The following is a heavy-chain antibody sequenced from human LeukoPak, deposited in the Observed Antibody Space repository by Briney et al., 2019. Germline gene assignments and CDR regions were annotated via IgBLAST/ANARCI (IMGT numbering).Heavy chain of an antibody. V-gene: IGHV3-74*01. J-gene: IGHJ6*03. CDR2: INSDGSSP. D-gene: IGHD6-13*01. CDR3: ARDGWQQLAWDYYYYMDV. Sequence: GGSLRLSCAASGFTFSSYGMSWVRQAPGKGLVWVSRINSDGSSPTYADSVKGRFTISRDNAKNTLYLQMSSLRAEDTAVYYCARDGWQQLAWDYYYYMDVWGKGTTVTISS. CDR1: GFTFSSYG.